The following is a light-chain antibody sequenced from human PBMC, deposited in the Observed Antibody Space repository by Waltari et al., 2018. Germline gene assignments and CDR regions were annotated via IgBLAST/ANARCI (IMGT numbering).Light chain of an antibody. CDR3: SIYMGSDVWV. Sequence: QTVVTQEPSLSVSPGGTVTLTCALSSGSVSSTSYPTWYQQTPGQPPRTLVYKGISRSAGLPDRFSGSILGTTATLTITGAQADDESYYYCSIYMGSDVWVFGGGTKLTV. CDR1: SGSVSSTSY. J-gene: IGLJ3*02. V-gene: IGLV8-61*01. CDR2: KGI.